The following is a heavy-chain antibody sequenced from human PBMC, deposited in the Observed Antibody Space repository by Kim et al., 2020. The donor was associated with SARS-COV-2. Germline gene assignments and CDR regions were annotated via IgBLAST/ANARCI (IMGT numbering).Heavy chain of an antibody. J-gene: IGHJ4*02. D-gene: IGHD3-10*01. Sequence: PSLKSRVTISGDTSKNQFSLKLSSVTAADTAVYYCASRVRGVIIPFFDYWGQGTLVTVSS. CDR3: ASRVRGVIIPFFDY. V-gene: IGHV4-39*01.